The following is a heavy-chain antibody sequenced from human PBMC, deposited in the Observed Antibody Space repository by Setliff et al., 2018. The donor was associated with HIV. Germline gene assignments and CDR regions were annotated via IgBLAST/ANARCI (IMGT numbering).Heavy chain of an antibody. D-gene: IGHD3-22*01. J-gene: IGHJ3*02. CDR2: IYWNDEE. CDR3: AHFQTYYYDDIGSLDAFDI. Sequence: ESGPTLVNPTQTLTLTCSFSGFSLRTGGVGVGWVRQPPGKALEWLALIYWNDEERYSPSLESRLTIAKDTSKNQVVLTMTNMDPVDTATYYCAHFQTYYYDDIGSLDAFDIWGQGTMVT. V-gene: IGHV2-5*01. CDR1: GFSLRTGGVG.